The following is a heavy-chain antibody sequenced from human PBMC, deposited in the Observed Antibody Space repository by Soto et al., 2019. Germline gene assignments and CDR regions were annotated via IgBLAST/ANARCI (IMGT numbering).Heavy chain of an antibody. CDR3: ARPHFPGCINGVCYPCDH. CDR2: INPSGGST. V-gene: IGHV1-46*01. J-gene: IGHJ4*02. Sequence: QVQLVQSGAEVKKPGASVKVSCKASGYTFTHYYIHWVRQAPGQGLEWMGRINPSGGSTDYAQKFQGRVTMTTDTSTTTVYMELSSLRSDDTAVYYCARPHFPGCINGVCYPCDHWGQGTLVTVSS. D-gene: IGHD2-8*01. CDR1: GYTFTHYY.